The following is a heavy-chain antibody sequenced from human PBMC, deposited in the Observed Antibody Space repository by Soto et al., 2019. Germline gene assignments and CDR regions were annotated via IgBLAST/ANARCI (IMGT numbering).Heavy chain of an antibody. Sequence: EAQLVESGGGLVQPGGSLRLSCAASGFTFSNYEMHWVRQAPGKGLEYVSGISNNGAHTDYAKSVKGRFTISRDNSENTLYLQMGSLRAEDMVLYHCARRGYGSRWPNVYMDVWGKGTTVTVSS. V-gene: IGHV3-64*01. CDR2: ISNNGAHT. CDR3: ARRGYGSRWPNVYMDV. J-gene: IGHJ6*03. CDR1: GFTFSNYE. D-gene: IGHD6-13*01.